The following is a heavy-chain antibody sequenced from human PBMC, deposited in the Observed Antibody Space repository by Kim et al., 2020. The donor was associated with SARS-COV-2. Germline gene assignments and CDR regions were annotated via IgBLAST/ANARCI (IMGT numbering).Heavy chain of an antibody. Sequence: GGSLRLSCAASGFTFSSYAMSWVRQAPGKGLEWVSAISGSGGSTYYADSVKGRFTISRDNSKNTLYLQMNSLRAEDTAVYYCAKGHGDYDFWSGYYPFDYWGQGTLVTVSS. V-gene: IGHV3-23*01. CDR2: ISGSGGST. CDR1: GFTFSSYA. J-gene: IGHJ4*02. CDR3: AKGHGDYDFWSGYYPFDY. D-gene: IGHD3-3*01.